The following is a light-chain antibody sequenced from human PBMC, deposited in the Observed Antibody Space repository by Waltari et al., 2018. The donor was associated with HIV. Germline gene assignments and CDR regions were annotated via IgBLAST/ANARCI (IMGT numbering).Light chain of an antibody. V-gene: IGLV8-61*01. CDR3: VLSLAGGNRF. CDR1: SGSVSTNNY. J-gene: IGLJ2*01. Sequence: QTVVTQEPSFSVSPGETVTLTCGLKSGSVSTNNYPSWYQQSPGQAPRTLIYGTSYRSAGIPGRCSGSSLGNKAALTITGAQAGDECDYYCVLSLAGGNRFFGGGTKLAV. CDR2: GTS.